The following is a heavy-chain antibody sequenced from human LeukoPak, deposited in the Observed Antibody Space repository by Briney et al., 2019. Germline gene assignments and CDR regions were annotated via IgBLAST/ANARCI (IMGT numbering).Heavy chain of an antibody. CDR1: GYTFTTYA. Sequence: GASVKVSCKASGYTFTTYAISWVRQAPGQGLEWMGWISTYNGNTNYAQKFQGRATLTTDTSTRTAYMDLRSLRSDDTAVYHCARVALGSWYFDLWGRGTLVTVSS. CDR3: ARVALGSWYFDL. D-gene: IGHD2-15*01. V-gene: IGHV1-18*01. J-gene: IGHJ2*01. CDR2: ISTYNGNT.